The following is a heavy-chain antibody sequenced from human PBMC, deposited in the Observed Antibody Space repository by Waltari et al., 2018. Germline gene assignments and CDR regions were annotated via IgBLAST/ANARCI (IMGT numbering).Heavy chain of an antibody. CDR2: ISARSTYI. CDR3: ASGYSSSSLDY. Sequence: EVQLVESGGGLVKPGGSLRLSCAASGFTFSIYNMNWVRQAPGKGLEWVSSISARSTYIYYADSMKGRFTISRDNAKNSLYLQMNSLRAEDTAVYYCASGYSSSSLDYWGQGTLVTVSS. J-gene: IGHJ4*02. CDR1: GFTFSIYN. D-gene: IGHD6-6*01. V-gene: IGHV3-21*01.